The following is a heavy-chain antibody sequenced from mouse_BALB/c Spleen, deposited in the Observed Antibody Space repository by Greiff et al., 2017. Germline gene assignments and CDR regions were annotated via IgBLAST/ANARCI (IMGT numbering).Heavy chain of an antibody. V-gene: IGHV2-2*02. Sequence: VKLQESGPGLVQPSQSLSITCTVSGFSLTSYGVHWVRQSPGKGLEWLGVIWSGGSTDYNAAFISRLSISKDNSKSQVFFKMNSLQANDTAIYYCARGTTVVAPHFDYWGQGTTLTVSS. CDR1: GFSLTSYG. J-gene: IGHJ2*01. CDR3: ARGTTVVAPHFDY. D-gene: IGHD1-1*01. CDR2: IWSGGST.